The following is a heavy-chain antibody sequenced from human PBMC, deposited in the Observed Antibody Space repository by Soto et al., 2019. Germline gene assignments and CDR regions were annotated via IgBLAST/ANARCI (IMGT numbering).Heavy chain of an antibody. D-gene: IGHD3-10*01. V-gene: IGHV5-10-1*01. Sequence: GESLKISCKGSGYSFTSYWISWVRQMPGKGLEWMGRIDPSDSYTNYSPSFQGHVTISADKSISTAYLQWISLKASGTAMYYCAILGLDYYGSGSYSRFDYWGQGTLVTVSS. CDR1: GYSFTSYW. J-gene: IGHJ4*02. CDR3: AILGLDYYGSGSYSRFDY. CDR2: IDPSDSYT.